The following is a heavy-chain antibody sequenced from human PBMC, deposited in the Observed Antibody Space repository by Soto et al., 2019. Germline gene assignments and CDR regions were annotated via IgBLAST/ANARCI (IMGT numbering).Heavy chain of an antibody. Sequence: QVQLQESGPGLVKPSQTLSLTCTVSGGSISSGGYYWSWIRQHPGKGLEFIGYIYYSGSTSYNPSLKSRVTISVDTSKNQFSLKLYSVTAADTAVYYCARLPLVPAAIISSIDPWGRGTLVTVSS. CDR3: ARLPLVPAAIISSIDP. D-gene: IGHD2-2*01. J-gene: IGHJ5*02. CDR2: IYYSGST. CDR1: GGSISSGGYY. V-gene: IGHV4-31*03.